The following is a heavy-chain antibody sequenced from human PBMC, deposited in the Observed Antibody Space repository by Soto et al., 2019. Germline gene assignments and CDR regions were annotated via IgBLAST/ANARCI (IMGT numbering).Heavy chain of an antibody. V-gene: IGHV3-30*18. J-gene: IGHJ4*02. Sequence: PGGSLRLSCAASGFTFSSYGMLWVRQAPGKGLEWVAVISYDGSNKYYADSVKGRFTISRDNSKNTLYLQMNSPRAEDTAVYYCAKAGQQLVPIDYWGQGTLVTVSS. D-gene: IGHD6-13*01. CDR2: ISYDGSNK. CDR3: AKAGQQLVPIDY. CDR1: GFTFSSYG.